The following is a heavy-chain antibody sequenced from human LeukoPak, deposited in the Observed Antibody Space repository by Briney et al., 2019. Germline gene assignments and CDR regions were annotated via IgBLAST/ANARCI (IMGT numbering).Heavy chain of an antibody. CDR3: ARGSYSYGRNWFDP. CDR1: GGSFSGYY. J-gene: IGHJ5*02. CDR2: INHSGST. V-gene: IGHV4-34*01. Sequence: SQTLSLTSAVYGGSFSGYYWRWIRQPPGKGLDWIGEINHSGSTNPNPSLKSRVTISVDTSKNQYSLKLSSVTAADTAVYYCARGSYSYGRNWFDPWGQGTLVTVSS. D-gene: IGHD5-18*01.